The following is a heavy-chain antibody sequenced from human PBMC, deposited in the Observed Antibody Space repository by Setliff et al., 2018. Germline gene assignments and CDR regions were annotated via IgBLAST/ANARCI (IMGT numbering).Heavy chain of an antibody. CDR1: GGSISSSNW. D-gene: IGHD2-21*01. CDR2: IYHSGST. CDR3: ARVPLMIAIRHAFDI. V-gene: IGHV4-4*02. Sequence: PSETLSLTCAVSGGSISSSNWWSWVRQPPGKGLEWIGEIYHSGSTHYNPSLKSRVTISVDTSKNQFSLKLSSVTAADTAVYYCARVPLMIAIRHAFDIWGQGTMVTVSS. J-gene: IGHJ3*02.